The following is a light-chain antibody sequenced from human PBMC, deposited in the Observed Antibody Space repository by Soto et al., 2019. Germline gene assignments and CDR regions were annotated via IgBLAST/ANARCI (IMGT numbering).Light chain of an antibody. J-gene: IGLJ3*02. CDR1: SSDVGSYNY. CDR2: EVS. V-gene: IGLV2-14*01. Sequence: QSALTQPASVSGSPGQSITISCTGTSSDVGSYNYVSWYQQHPGKAPKLMIYEVSNRPSGVSNRFSGSRSGHTASLTISGLRAEVGPNYTGSSCTSISTRVFGGGTQLTVL. CDR3: SSCTSISTRV.